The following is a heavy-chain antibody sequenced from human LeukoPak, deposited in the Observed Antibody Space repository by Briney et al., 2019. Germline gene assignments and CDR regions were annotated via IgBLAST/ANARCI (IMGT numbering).Heavy chain of an antibody. V-gene: IGHV1-69*06. D-gene: IGHD5-18*01. Sequence: GSSVRVSCKASGGTFSSYAISWVRQAPGQGLEWMGGIIPIFGTANYAQKFQGRVTITADKSTSTAYMELSSLRSEDTAVYYCARASFGYGYSSNAFDIWGQGTMVTVSS. J-gene: IGHJ3*02. CDR3: ARASFGYGYSSNAFDI. CDR2: IIPIFGTA. CDR1: GGTFSSYA.